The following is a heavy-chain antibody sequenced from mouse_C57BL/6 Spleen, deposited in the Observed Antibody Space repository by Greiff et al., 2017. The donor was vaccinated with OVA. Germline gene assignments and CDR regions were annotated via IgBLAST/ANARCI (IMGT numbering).Heavy chain of an antibody. D-gene: IGHD1-1*01. CDR1: GYTFTSYW. J-gene: IGHJ2*01. CDR2: IDPSDSYT. CDR3: ARLNYGSGDY. V-gene: IGHV1-59*01. Sequence: QVQLQQPGAELVRPGTSVKLSCKASGYTFTSYWMHWVKQRPGQGLEWIGVIDPSDSYTNYNQKFKGKATLTVDTSSSTAYMQLSSLTSEDSAVYYCARLNYGSGDYWGQGTTLTVSS.